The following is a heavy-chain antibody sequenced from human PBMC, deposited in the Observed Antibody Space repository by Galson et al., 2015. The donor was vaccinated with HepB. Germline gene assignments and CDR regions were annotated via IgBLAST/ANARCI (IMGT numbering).Heavy chain of an antibody. CDR1: GGTVSSYG. Sequence: SVKVSCKASGGTVSSYGISWVRQAPGQGLEWMGGIIPMLGVANYAQKFQGRVTITADESMNTVYMDLSSLRSEDTAVYYCARPGTPGTLEYNWIDPWGQGTLVTVTS. J-gene: IGHJ5*02. D-gene: IGHD1-1*01. CDR3: ARPGTPGTLEYNWIDP. CDR2: IIPMLGVA. V-gene: IGHV1-69*13.